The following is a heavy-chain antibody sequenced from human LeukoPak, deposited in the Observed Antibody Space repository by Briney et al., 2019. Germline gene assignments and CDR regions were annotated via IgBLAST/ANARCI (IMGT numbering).Heavy chain of an antibody. Sequence: GGSLRLSCAASGFTFSTSWMSWVRQAPGKGLEWVSSISSSSSYIYYADSVKGRFTISRDNAKNSLYLQMNSLRAEDTAVYYCARVMWELLGDAFDIWGQGTMVTVSS. CDR3: ARVMWELLGDAFDI. V-gene: IGHV3-21*01. D-gene: IGHD1-26*01. CDR2: ISSSSSYI. CDR1: GFTFSTSW. J-gene: IGHJ3*02.